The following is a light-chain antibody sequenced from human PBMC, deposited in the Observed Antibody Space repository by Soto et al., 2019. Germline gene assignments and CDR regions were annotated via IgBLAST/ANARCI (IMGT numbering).Light chain of an antibody. Sequence: EIVLTQSPATLSLYNGERATRSCRASQSISSYLAWYQQKPGQAPRLLIYDASNRATGIPARFSGSGSGTDFTLTISSLEPEDFAVYYCQQRSNWPPTFGGGTKVDI. J-gene: IGKJ4*01. CDR3: QQRSNWPPT. V-gene: IGKV3-11*01. CDR2: DAS. CDR1: QSISSY.